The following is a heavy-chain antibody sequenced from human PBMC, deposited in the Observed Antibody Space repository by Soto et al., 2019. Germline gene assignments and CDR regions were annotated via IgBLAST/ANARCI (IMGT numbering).Heavy chain of an antibody. CDR3: XXXXXXDSSXPYYFDY. CDR1: GFSFSSYW. V-gene: IGHV3-7*05. CDR2: IKQDGSEK. J-gene: IGHJ4*02. D-gene: IGHD3-22*01. Sequence: SLRLSCAAXGFSFSSYWMSWVRQAPGKGLEWVANIKQDGSEKYYVDSVKGRFTISRDNAKNSLYLQMNSMRAEDTAVYYXXXXXXXDSSXPYYFDYSGQGTLVTVSS.